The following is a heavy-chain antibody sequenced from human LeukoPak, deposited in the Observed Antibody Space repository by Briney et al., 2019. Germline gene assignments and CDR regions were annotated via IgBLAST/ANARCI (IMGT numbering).Heavy chain of an antibody. V-gene: IGHV6-1*01. Sequence: SQTLSLTCAISGDSVSSNNAAWNWIRQSPSRGLEWLGRTYYRSKWYNDYALFVKSRITINPDTSKNQFSLQLNSVTAADTAVYYCARGVGCSGGSRYSMNSYGYDSVNDYWGQGTLVTVSS. CDR3: ARGVGCSGGSRYSMNSYGYDSVNDY. D-gene: IGHD2-15*01. J-gene: IGHJ4*02. CDR2: TYYRSKWYN. CDR1: GDSVSSNNAA.